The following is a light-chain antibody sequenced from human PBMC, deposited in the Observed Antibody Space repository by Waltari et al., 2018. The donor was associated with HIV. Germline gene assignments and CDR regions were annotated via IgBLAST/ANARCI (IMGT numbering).Light chain of an antibody. V-gene: IGLV2-23*01. CDR1: SSDVGSYNL. J-gene: IGLJ1*01. Sequence: QSALTQPASVSGSPGQSITISCTGTSSDVGSYNLVSWYQQPPGKAPKDMIYEGSKRPSGVFNRFSGSKSGNTASLTISGLQAEDEADYYCCSYTGSSTRRPYVFGTGTKVTVL. CDR3: CSYTGSSTRRPYV. CDR2: EGS.